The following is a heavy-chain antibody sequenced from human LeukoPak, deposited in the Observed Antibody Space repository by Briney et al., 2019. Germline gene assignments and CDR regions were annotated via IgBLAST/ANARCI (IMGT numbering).Heavy chain of an antibody. CDR1: EFSVGSNY. CDR3: ATEVVVPGVGAIDV. V-gene: IGHV3-53*01. D-gene: IGHD2-15*01. J-gene: IGHJ3*01. CDR2: IYSDGRT. Sequence: GGSLRLSCAASEFSVGSNYMTWVRQAPGKGLEWVSLIYSDGRTYYADSVRGRFTISRDNSKNTLHLQMNSLRAEDTAVYYCATEVVVPGVGAIDVWGQGTMVTVSS.